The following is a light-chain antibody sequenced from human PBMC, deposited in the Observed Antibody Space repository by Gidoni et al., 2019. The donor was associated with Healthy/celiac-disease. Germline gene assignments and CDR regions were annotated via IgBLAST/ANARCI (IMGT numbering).Light chain of an antibody. CDR2: AAS. V-gene: IGKV1-39*01. Sequence: QMTQSPSSLSASVGDRVTITGRASQSISSYLNWYQQKPVKAPKLLIYAASRLQSGVPSRFSGSGSGTDFTLTISSLQPEDFATYYCQQSYRTPHTFGQGTKLEIK. CDR1: QSISSY. J-gene: IGKJ2*01. CDR3: QQSYRTPHT.